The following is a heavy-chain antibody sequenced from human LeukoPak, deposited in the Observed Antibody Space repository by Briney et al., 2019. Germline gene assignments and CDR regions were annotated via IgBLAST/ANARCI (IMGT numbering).Heavy chain of an antibody. CDR3: ARDLRGYSGYDAGY. V-gene: IGHV1-69*04. J-gene: IGHJ4*02. CDR1: GGTFSSYA. D-gene: IGHD5-12*01. Sequence: APVKVSCKASGGTFSSYAIRWVRQAPGQGLEWMGRIIPILGIANYAQKFQGRVTITADKSTSTAYMELSSLRSEDTAVYYCARDLRGYSGYDAGYWGQGTLVTVSS. CDR2: IIPILGIA.